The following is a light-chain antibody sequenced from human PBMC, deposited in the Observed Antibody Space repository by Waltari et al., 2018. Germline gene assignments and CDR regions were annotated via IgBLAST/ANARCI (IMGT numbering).Light chain of an antibody. V-gene: IGKV3-11*01. CDR3: QQRSNWPPMYT. CDR2: DAS. Sequence: SYRATQRSKTKLYLYQQKPGPAPRLLIYDASNRATGIPGRFSGRGSGTDFTLTISSLEPEDFAVYYCQQRSNWPPMYTFGQGTKLEIK. CDR1: QRSKTK. J-gene: IGKJ2*01.